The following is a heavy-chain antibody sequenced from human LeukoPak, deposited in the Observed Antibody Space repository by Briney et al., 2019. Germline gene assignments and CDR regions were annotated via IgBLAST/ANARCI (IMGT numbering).Heavy chain of an antibody. V-gene: IGHV3-21*03. J-gene: IGHJ6*03. CDR3: ARVGPWVNPDYYYYYLDV. CDR2: ISSSSSYI. CDR1: RFTFSNYS. D-gene: IGHD1-14*01. Sequence: PGGSLRLSCAASRFTFSNYSMNWVRQAPGKGLERVSSISSSSSYIYYADSVKGRFTISRDNTKNSLYLQKNSLRAENTAVYYCARVGPWVNPDYYYYYLDVWGKGTTVTVSS.